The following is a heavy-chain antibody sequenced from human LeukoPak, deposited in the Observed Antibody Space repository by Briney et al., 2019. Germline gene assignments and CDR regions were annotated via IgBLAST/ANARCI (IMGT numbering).Heavy chain of an antibody. CDR1: GFTFSGHA. CDR3: AKIGPANYYRPQFDY. Sequence: GGSLRLSCAASGFTFSGHAMSWVRQAPGKGLEWVSVICDSGVGTFYADSVKGRFTISRDNSKSTMYLQMNSLRAEDTAIYYCAKIGPANYYRPQFDYSGQGTLFTVSS. V-gene: IGHV3-23*01. CDR2: ICDSGVGT. D-gene: IGHD3-10*01. J-gene: IGHJ4*02.